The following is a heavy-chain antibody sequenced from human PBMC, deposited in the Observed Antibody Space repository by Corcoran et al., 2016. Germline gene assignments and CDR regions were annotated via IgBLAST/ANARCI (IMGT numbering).Heavy chain of an antibody. CDR3: ARASVPAAIEGNWFDP. V-gene: IGHV1-69*01. D-gene: IGHD2-2*02. Sequence: QVQLVQSGAEVKKPGSSVKVSCKASGGTFSSYAISWVRQAPGQGLEWMGGIIPICGTANYAQKFQGRVTITADESTRTAYMELSSLRSEDTAGYYCARASVPAAIEGNWFDPWGQGTLVTVSS. J-gene: IGHJ5*02. CDR2: IIPICGTA. CDR1: GGTFSSYA.